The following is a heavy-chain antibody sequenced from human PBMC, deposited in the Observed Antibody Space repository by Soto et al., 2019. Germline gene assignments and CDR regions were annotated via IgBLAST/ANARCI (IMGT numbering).Heavy chain of an antibody. J-gene: IGHJ4*02. CDR3: AAGGFYYDSRGYYDYSFDY. D-gene: IGHD3-22*01. V-gene: IGHV4-61*01. CDR1: GDSVSSGRSY. CDR2: VYDSGTT. Sequence: SETLSLTCNVSGDSVSSGRSYWSWIRQPPGKGLEWIAYVYDSGTTNYNPSLNSRVSISVDKSKNQISLRLGSVTAADTAVYYCAAGGFYYDSRGYYDYSFDYWGQGTRVTVSS.